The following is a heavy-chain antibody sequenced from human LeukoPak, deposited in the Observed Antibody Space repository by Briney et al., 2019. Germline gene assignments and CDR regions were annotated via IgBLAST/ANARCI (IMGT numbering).Heavy chain of an antibody. J-gene: IGHJ5*02. D-gene: IGHD2-8*01. Sequence: ASVKVSCKASGYTFTGYYMHWVRQAPGQGLEWMGWINPSSGGTNYAQKFQGRVTMTRDTSISTAFMELSRLRSDDTAVYYSAREMMYAIQDWFDPWGQGTLVTVSS. CDR3: AREMMYAIQDWFDP. V-gene: IGHV1-2*02. CDR2: INPSSGGT. CDR1: GYTFTGYY.